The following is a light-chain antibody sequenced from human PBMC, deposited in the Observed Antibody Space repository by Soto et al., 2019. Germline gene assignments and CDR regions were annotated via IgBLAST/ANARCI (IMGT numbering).Light chain of an antibody. CDR1: QSVRSKY. V-gene: IGKV3-20*01. CDR2: NSS. J-gene: IGKJ1*01. CDR3: QQYRDLPQT. Sequence: EIVLTQSPGTLSLSPGGRATLSCRASQSVRSKYLAWYQQKPGQAPRLLIYNSSTRATGIPDRFSGSGSGTDFTLTISRLEPEDFALYYRQQYRDLPQTFGQGTQVEIK.